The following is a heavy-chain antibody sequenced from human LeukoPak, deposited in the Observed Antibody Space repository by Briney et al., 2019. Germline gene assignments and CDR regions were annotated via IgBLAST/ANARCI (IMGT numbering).Heavy chain of an antibody. D-gene: IGHD1-14*01. V-gene: IGHV3-43*01. CDR1: GFTLDDYY. CDR3: AKDATGSLDY. CDR2: ISRDGGTT. Sequence: GGSLRLSCAASGFTLDDYYMHWVRQAPGKGLGWVSLISRDGGTTYYADSVKGRFTISRDNGKRSLYLQMNSLRTEDTALYFCAKDATGSLDYWGQGTLVTVSS. J-gene: IGHJ4*02.